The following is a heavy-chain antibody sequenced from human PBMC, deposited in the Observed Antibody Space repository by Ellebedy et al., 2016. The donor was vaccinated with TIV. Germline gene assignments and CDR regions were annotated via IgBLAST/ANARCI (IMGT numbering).Heavy chain of an antibody. V-gene: IGHV1-46*01. CDR2: INPSGGST. J-gene: IGHJ4*02. CDR3: ARGSGSYYAYFDY. Sequence: ASVKVSCKASGYTFTSYYMHWVRQAPGQGLEWMGIINPSGGSTSYAQKFQGRVTMTRNTSISTAYMELSSLRSEDTAVYYCARGSGSYYAYFDYWGQGTLVTVSS. CDR1: GYTFTSYY. D-gene: IGHD1-26*01.